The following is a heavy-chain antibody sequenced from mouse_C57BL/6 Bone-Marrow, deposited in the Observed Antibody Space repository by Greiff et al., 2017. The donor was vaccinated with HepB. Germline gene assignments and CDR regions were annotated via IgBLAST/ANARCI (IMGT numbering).Heavy chain of an antibody. CDR2: INPNNGGT. CDR3: ARGKYGSNGYFDV. Sequence: VQLQQSGPELVKPGASVKMSCKASGYTFTDYNMHWVKQSHGKSLEWIGYINPNNGGTSYNQKFKGKATLTVNKSSSTAYMELRSLTSEDSAVYYGARGKYGSNGYFDVWGTGTTVTVSS. CDR1: GYTFTDYN. V-gene: IGHV1-22*01. D-gene: IGHD2-5*01. J-gene: IGHJ1*03.